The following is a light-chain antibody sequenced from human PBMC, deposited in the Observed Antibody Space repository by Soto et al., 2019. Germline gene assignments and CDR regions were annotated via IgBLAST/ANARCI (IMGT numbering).Light chain of an antibody. Sequence: IQMTQSPSTLSASVGDRVTITCRASQTIDSWLAWYQQRPGKPPNLLIYKASTLASGVPPRFSGSGSGTEFTLTINSLQPDDFATYYCQHYNSYSEAFGQGTKVDIK. V-gene: IGKV1-5*03. CDR2: KAS. CDR1: QTIDSW. CDR3: QHYNSYSEA. J-gene: IGKJ1*01.